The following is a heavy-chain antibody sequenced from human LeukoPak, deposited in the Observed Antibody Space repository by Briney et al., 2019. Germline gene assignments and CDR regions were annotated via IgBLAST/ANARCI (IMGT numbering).Heavy chain of an antibody. CDR1: GFIFSSYG. D-gene: IGHD6-6*01. J-gene: IGHJ6*03. Sequence: GGSLRLSCAASGFIFSSYGMHWVRQAPGKGLEWVAVISYDGRNKYYGDSVKGRFTISRDNSKNTLYLQMNSLSAKDTAVYYCASSHVEYSSSPYYYYYMDVWGKGTTVTVSS. V-gene: IGHV3-30*03. CDR2: ISYDGRNK. CDR3: ASSHVEYSSSPYYYYYMDV.